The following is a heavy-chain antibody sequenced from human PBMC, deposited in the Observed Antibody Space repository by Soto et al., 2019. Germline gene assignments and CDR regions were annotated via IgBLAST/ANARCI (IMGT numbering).Heavy chain of an antibody. CDR1: GFTFSSYS. CDR3: ARNYDFWSGYYGMDV. CDR2: ISSSSSTI. Sequence: PGGSLRLSCAASGFTFSSYSMNWVRQAPGKGLEWVSYISSSSSTIYYADSVKGRFTTSRDNAKNSLYLQMNSLRDEDTAVYYCARNYDFWSGYYGMDVWGQGTKVTVSS. J-gene: IGHJ6*02. V-gene: IGHV3-48*02. D-gene: IGHD3-3*01.